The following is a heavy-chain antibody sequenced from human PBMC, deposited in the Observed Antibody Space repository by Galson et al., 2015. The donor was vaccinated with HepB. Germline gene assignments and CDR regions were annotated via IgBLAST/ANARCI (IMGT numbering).Heavy chain of an antibody. D-gene: IGHD3-16*02. Sequence: ETLSLTCTVSGGSISSYYWSWIRQPPGKGLEWIGYIYYSGSTNYNPSLKSRVTISVDTSKNQFSLKLSSVTAADTAVYYCARGDYDYIWGSYRYTADAFDIWGQGTMVTVSS. J-gene: IGHJ3*02. CDR3: ARGDYDYIWGSYRYTADAFDI. V-gene: IGHV4-59*01. CDR1: GGSISSYY. CDR2: IYYSGST.